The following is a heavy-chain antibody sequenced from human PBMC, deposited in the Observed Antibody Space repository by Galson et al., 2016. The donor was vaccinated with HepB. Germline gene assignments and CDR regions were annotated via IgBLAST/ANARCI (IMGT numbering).Heavy chain of an antibody. CDR2: MGSAGDK. Sequence: SLRLSCAISGLTFNDYDMHWVRPGTGERLEWVATMGSAGDKFYPGSVKGRFTVSRESANNSLYLQMDSLRAGDSGVYYCASGPHWTHAYWGQGTLVTVSS. CDR1: GLTFNDYD. CDR3: ASGPHWTHAY. J-gene: IGHJ4*02. D-gene: IGHD1-1*01. V-gene: IGHV3-13*01.